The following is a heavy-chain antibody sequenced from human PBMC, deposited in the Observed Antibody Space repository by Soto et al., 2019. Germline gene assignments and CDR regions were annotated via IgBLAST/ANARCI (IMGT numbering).Heavy chain of an antibody. CDR1: GFTFSSYA. CDR3: AKISEAVAGTVYGY. Sequence: PGGSLRLSCAASGFTFSSYAMSWVRQAPGKGLEWVSAISGSGGTTHYADSVKGRFTISRDNSKNTLYLQMNSLRADDTAVYYCAKISEAVAGTVYGYWGQGTLVTVS. CDR2: ISGSGGTT. D-gene: IGHD6-19*01. V-gene: IGHV3-23*01. J-gene: IGHJ4*02.